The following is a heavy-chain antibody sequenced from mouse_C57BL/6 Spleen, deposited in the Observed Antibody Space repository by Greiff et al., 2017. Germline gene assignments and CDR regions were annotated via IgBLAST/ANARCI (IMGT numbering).Heavy chain of an antibody. V-gene: IGHV1-66*01. Sequence: VQLQQSGPELVKPGASVKISCKASGYSFTSYYIHWVKQRPGQGLEWIGWIYPGSGNTKYNEKFKGKATLTADTSSSTAYMQLSSLTSEDSAVYYCARGDYGSSYEGYFDVWGTGTTVTVSS. CDR2: IYPGSGNT. D-gene: IGHD1-1*01. CDR3: ARGDYGSSYEGYFDV. CDR1: GYSFTSYY. J-gene: IGHJ1*03.